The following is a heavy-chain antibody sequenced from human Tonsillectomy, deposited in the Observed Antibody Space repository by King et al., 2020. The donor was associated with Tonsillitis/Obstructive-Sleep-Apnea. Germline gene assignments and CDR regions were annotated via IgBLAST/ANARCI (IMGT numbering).Heavy chain of an antibody. J-gene: IGHJ4*02. CDR1: GFTFSSNW. CDR2: IKRDGSYK. CDR3: AMGWRYFDY. V-gene: IGHV3-7*04. D-gene: IGHD6-13*01. Sequence: VQLVESGGGLVQPGGSLRLSCAASGFTFSSNWMSWVRQAPGKGLEWVANIKRDGSYKYFADSVRGRFTISRDNAKNSVFLQMNSLRAEDTAIYYCAMGWRYFDYWGQGTLVTVSS.